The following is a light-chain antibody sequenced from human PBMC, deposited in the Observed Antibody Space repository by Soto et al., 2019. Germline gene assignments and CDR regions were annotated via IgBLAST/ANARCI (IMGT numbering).Light chain of an antibody. Sequence: DIQMTQSPSTLSASVGDRVTITCRASQRINTWLAWYQQKSGRAPRLLIYEASTLETGAPSRFSGSGSGTAFTLTISSLQHDDFATYYGQKYKTYPYTFGQGSKLEIK. CDR1: QRINTW. J-gene: IGKJ2*01. CDR2: EAS. CDR3: QKYKTYPYT. V-gene: IGKV1-5*03.